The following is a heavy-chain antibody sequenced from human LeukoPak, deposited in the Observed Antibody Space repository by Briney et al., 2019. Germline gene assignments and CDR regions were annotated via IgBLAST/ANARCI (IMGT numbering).Heavy chain of an antibody. V-gene: IGHV4-39*02. CDR1: GDSISRSTYY. D-gene: IGHD6-25*01. CDR2: VYYGRSP. CDR3: ARSSGTGTFSY. Sequence: SQTLSLTCTVSGDSISRSTYYWAWIRQPPGKGLEWIGSVYYGRSPYFNPSLESRATISVDTSKNHFSLKMSSVTAADTAVYYYARSSGTGTFSYWGQGTLVTVSS. J-gene: IGHJ4*02.